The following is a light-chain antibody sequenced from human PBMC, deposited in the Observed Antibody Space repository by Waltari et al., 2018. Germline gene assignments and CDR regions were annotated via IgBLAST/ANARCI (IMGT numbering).Light chain of an antibody. CDR1: QDISNF. V-gene: IGKV1-16*02. CDR3: QQYNSYPIT. J-gene: IGKJ5*01. CDR2: SAS. Sequence: DIQMTQSPSSLSASVGDRVTITCRASQDISNFLAWFQQKPGEAPKSLIYSASTLQSGVPSKFSGSGSGTDFTLTISSLQPEDSATYYCQQYNSYPITFGQGTRLEIK.